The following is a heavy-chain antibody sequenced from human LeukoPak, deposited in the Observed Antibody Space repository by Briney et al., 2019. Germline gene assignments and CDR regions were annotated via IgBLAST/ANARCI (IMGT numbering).Heavy chain of an antibody. Sequence: SETLSLTCAVYGGSFSGYYWSWIRQPPGKGLEWIGYIYYSGSTNYNPSLKSRVTISVDTSKNQFSLKLSSVTAADTAVYHCARSPRLVWNDFDYWGQGTLVTVSS. CDR3: ARSPRLVWNDFDY. CDR2: IYYSGST. D-gene: IGHD1-1*01. CDR1: GGSFSGYY. J-gene: IGHJ4*02. V-gene: IGHV4-59*08.